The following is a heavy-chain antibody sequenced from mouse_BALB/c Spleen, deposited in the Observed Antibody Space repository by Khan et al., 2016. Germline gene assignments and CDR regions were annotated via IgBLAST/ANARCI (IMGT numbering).Heavy chain of an antibody. J-gene: IGHJ2*01. Sequence: EVKLLESGPGLVKPSQSLSLTCTVTGYSITSDYAWNWIRQFPGNKLEWMGYISYSGSTSYNPSLKSRISITRDTSKNQFFLQLNSVTTEDTATYYCARWGYYGSSYVSYFDYWGQGTTLTVSS. CDR3: ARWGYYGSSYVSYFDY. D-gene: IGHD1-1*01. CDR1: GYSITSDYA. V-gene: IGHV3-2*02. CDR2: ISYSGST.